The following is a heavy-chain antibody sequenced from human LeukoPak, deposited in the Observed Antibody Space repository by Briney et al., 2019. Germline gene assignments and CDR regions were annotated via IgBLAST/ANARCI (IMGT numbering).Heavy chain of an antibody. V-gene: IGHV4-4*02. CDR1: GGSISATNW. Sequence: SETLSLTCDVSGGSISATNWWTWVRQPPGGGLEWIGEVHLNGRSHYSPSLESRVTMSADMSENHISLHLTSVTAADTAVYYCAREGGFYRPLDYTGPGTLVIVSS. J-gene: IGHJ4*02. CDR2: VHLNGRS. D-gene: IGHD2/OR15-2a*01. CDR3: AREGGFYRPLDY.